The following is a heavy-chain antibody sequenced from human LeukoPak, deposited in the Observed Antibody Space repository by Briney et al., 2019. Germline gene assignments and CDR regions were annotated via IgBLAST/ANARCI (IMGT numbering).Heavy chain of an antibody. D-gene: IGHD4-17*01. V-gene: IGHV1-2*02. CDR1: GYTFTVYY. CDR2: INPNSGDT. Sequence: ASVKVSCKAFGYTFTVYYIHWVRQAPGQGLEWMGWINPNSGDTDYAQNFQGRVTKTWDTSISTAYMELTRLRSDDTAVYYCARDSDTVTGNYFDPWGQGTLVTVSS. CDR3: ARDSDTVTGNYFDP. J-gene: IGHJ5*02.